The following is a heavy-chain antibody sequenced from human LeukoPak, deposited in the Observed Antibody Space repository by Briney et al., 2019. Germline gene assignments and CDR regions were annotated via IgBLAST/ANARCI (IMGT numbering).Heavy chain of an antibody. V-gene: IGHV4-59*08. CDR1: GGSISSYY. J-gene: IGHJ4*02. D-gene: IGHD6-19*01. CDR2: IYYSGST. Sequence: SETLSLTCTVSGGSISSYYWSWIRQPPGKGLEWIGYIYYSGSTNYNPSLKSRVTISVDTSKNQFSLKLSSVTAADTAVYYCASSGWYKYFDYWGQGTLVTVSS. CDR3: ASSGWYKYFDY.